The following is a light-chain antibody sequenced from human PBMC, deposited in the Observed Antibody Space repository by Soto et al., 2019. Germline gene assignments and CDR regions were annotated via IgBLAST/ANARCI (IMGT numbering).Light chain of an antibody. J-gene: IGKJ3*01. CDR2: AAS. CDR1: QAIGNY. V-gene: IGKV1-27*01. CDR3: QKYNGVPLS. Sequence: DIQVTQFPSSLSASVGDRITITCRASQAIGNYLAWYQQKPGKVPKLLIYAASTLQPGVPSRFSGSRSGTDFTLTVSSPQPEDVATYYCQKYNGVPLSFGPGTKVEIK.